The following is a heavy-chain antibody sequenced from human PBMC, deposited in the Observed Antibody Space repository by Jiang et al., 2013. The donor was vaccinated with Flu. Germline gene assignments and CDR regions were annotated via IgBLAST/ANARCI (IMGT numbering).Heavy chain of an antibody. CDR3: ARDYSPNYYDSSGYYIVY. J-gene: IGHJ4*02. CDR1: GYTFTGYY. Sequence: SGAEVKKPGASVKVSCKASGYTFTGYYMHWVRQAPGQGLEWMGWINPNSGGTNYAQKFQGRVTMTRDTSISTAYMELSRLRSDDTAVYYCARDYSPNYYDSSGYYIVYWGQGTLVTVSS. CDR2: INPNSGGT. V-gene: IGHV1-2*02. D-gene: IGHD3-22*01.